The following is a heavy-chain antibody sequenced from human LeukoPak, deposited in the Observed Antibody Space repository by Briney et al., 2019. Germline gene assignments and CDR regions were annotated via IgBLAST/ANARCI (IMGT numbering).Heavy chain of an antibody. CDR3: ARVYDFWSGYFYAFDI. V-gene: IGHV4-39*07. D-gene: IGHD3-3*01. J-gene: IGHJ3*02. Sequence: PSETLSLTCSVSGGSISRSNYYWDWIRQPPGKGLEWIGSIYYSGTTNYNPSLKSRVTISVDTSKNQFSLKLSSVTAADTAVYYCARVYDFWSGYFYAFDIWGQGTMVTVSS. CDR2: IYYSGTT. CDR1: GGSISRSNYY.